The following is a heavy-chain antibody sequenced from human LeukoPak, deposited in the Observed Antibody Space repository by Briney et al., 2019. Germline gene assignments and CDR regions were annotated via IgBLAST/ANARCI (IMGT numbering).Heavy chain of an antibody. CDR2: ISWNSGSI. V-gene: IGHV3-9*01. CDR3: AEGQLRMAAEFDY. Sequence: GGSLRLSCAASGFTFDDYARHWVRQAPGKGLERFSGISWNSGSIGYADSVQGRFTISRDNAKNSLYLQMNSLRAEDTALYYCAEGQLRMAAEFDYWGQGTLVTVSS. J-gene: IGHJ4*02. D-gene: IGHD2-2*01. CDR1: GFTFDDYA.